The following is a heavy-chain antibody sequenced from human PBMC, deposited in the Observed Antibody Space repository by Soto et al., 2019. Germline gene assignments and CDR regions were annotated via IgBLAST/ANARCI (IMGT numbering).Heavy chain of an antibody. J-gene: IGHJ5*02. Sequence: QVQLVQSGAEVKKPGSSVKVSCKASGGTFSSYAISWVRQAPGQGLEWMGGIIPIFGTANYAQKFQGRVTITADESTSTAYMELSSLRSEDTDVYYCARVGYCSGGSCYAMSTENWFDPWGQGTLVTVSS. CDR3: ARVGYCSGGSCYAMSTENWFDP. D-gene: IGHD2-15*01. CDR1: GGTFSSYA. CDR2: IIPIFGTA. V-gene: IGHV1-69*01.